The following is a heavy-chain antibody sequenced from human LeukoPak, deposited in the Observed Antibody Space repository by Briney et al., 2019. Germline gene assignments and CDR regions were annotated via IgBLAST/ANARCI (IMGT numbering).Heavy chain of an antibody. CDR1: GYTFTSYG. CDR3: ARDYDYVWGSYRSGLSGIDY. Sequence: ASVKVSCKASGYTFTSYGISWVRQAPGQWLEWMGWISAYNGNTNYAQKLQGRVTMTTDTSTSTAYMELRSLRSDDTAVYYCARDYDYVWGSYRSGLSGIDYWGQGTLVTVSS. V-gene: IGHV1-18*01. CDR2: ISAYNGNT. J-gene: IGHJ4*02. D-gene: IGHD3-16*02.